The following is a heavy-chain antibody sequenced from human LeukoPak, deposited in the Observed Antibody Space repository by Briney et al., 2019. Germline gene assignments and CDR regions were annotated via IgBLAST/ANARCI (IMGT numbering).Heavy chain of an antibody. CDR3: ARDPSVDAL. J-gene: IGHJ4*02. Sequence: GGTLRLPCAASGFTFSNSGMSWVRQAPGKGLEWVSAISTDAGETHYADSVKGRFTISRDNSKNTLYLQMNSLRAEDTAVYYCARDPSVDALWGQGTLVTVSS. CDR1: GFTFSNSG. V-gene: IGHV3-23*01. D-gene: IGHD2-2*01. CDR2: ISTDAGET.